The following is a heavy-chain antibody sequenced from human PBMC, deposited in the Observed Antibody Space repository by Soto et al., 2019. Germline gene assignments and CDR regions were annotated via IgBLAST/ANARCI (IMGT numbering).Heavy chain of an antibody. V-gene: IGHV1-2*04. CDR3: ATTYLGGSRINWFDP. Sequence: ASVKVSCKTSGYTFIGYYIHWVRQAPGQGLEWMGWINPNSGGTNYAQKFQGWVTMTRDTSTSTAYMELSSLKSDDTAVYFCATTYLGGSRINWFDPWGQGTLVTVSS. J-gene: IGHJ5*02. D-gene: IGHD3-16*01. CDR1: GYTFIGYY. CDR2: INPNSGGT.